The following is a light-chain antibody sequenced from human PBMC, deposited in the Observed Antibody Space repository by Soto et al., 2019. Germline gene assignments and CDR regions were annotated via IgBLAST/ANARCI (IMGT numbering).Light chain of an antibody. CDR1: SSDVGGYNY. CDR2: EVS. V-gene: IGLV2-14*01. J-gene: IGLJ6*01. CDR3: SSYAGNNKNV. Sequence: QSVLTQPASVSGSPGQSITISCTGSSSDVGGYNYVSWYQQYPGRSPKLMIFEVSLRPAGVSNRFSGSKSGNTASLTVSGLQAEDEAEYYCSSYAGNNKNVFGSVTKLTVL.